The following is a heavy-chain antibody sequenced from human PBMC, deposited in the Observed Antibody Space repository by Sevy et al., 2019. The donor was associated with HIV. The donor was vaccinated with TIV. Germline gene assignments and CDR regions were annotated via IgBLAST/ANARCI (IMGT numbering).Heavy chain of an antibody. CDR2: IKQDGSEN. CDR3: ARDASDYYDSCGPMYAFDI. D-gene: IGHD3-22*01. Sequence: GGSLRLSCAASGFTFSSYWMSWVRQAPGKGLEWVVTIKQDGSENYYVDSVKGRFTNSRENARNQLYPQMKSLRAEDTDVYYWARDASDYYDSCGPMYAFDIWGQGTMVTVSS. J-gene: IGHJ3*02. CDR1: GFTFSSYW. V-gene: IGHV3-7*03.